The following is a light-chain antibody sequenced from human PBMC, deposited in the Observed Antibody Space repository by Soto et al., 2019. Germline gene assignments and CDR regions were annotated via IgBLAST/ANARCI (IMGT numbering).Light chain of an antibody. CDR2: DVD. V-gene: IGLV2-11*01. CDR1: SSDVGGYNY. J-gene: IGLJ1*01. Sequence: QSVLTQPRSVSGSPGQSVTISCTGTSSDVGGYNYVSWYQHHTGKAPKLMIYDVDKRPSGVPGRFSGSKSGNTASLTISGLQAEDEADYYCCSNAGSYPFVFGTRTKVTVL. CDR3: CSNAGSYPFV.